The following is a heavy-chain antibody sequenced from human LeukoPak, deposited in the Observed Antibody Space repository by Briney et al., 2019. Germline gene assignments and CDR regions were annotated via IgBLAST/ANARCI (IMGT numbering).Heavy chain of an antibody. V-gene: IGHV3-30*02. CDR1: GFTFSSYG. J-gene: IGHJ6*03. D-gene: IGHD6-19*01. Sequence: GGSLRLSCAASGFTFSSYGMHWVRQAPGKGLEWVAFIRYDGSNKYYLESVKGRFTISRDNSKDTLYLQMNSLRPEDTAIYYCAKDGTQWLPNFYYHYMDVWGKGTTVTVSS. CDR3: AKDGTQWLPNFYYHYMDV. CDR2: IRYDGSNK.